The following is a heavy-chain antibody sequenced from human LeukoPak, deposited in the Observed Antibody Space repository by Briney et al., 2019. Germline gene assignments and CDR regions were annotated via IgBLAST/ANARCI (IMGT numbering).Heavy chain of an antibody. V-gene: IGHV3-30-3*01. CDR3: ASAQAYGSLLS. J-gene: IGHJ5*02. CDR2: ISYDGSNK. CDR1: GFTFSSYA. Sequence: PGRSLRLSCAASGFTFSSYAMHWVRQAPGKGPEWVAVISYDGSNKYYADSVKGRFTISRDNSKNTLYLQMNSLRAEDTAVYYCASAQAYGSLLSWGQGTLVTVSS. D-gene: IGHD3-10*01.